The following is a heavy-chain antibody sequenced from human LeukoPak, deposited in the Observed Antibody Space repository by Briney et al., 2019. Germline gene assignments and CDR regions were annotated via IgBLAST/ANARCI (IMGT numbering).Heavy chain of an antibody. D-gene: IGHD6-6*01. CDR3: ARPIAARPRAFDI. V-gene: IGHV4-34*01. CDR1: GGSFSGYY. J-gene: IGHJ3*02. CDR2: INHSGST. Sequence: PSETLSLTCAVYGGSFSGYYWSWIRQPPGKGLEWIGEINHSGSTNYNPSLKSRVTISVDTSKNQFSLKLSSVTVADTAVYYCARPIAARPRAFDIWGQGTMVTVSS.